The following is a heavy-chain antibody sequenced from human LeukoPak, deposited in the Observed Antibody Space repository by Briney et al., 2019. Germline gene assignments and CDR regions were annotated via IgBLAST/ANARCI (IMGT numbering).Heavy chain of an antibody. Sequence: GGSLRLSCAASGFTFSSYGMHWVRQAPGKGLDWVALISSDGSSKYYADSVKGRFTISRDSSKNTLYLQMNSLRAEDTAVYYCARVIPYYDFWSGFGYWGQGTLVTVSS. J-gene: IGHJ4*02. CDR3: ARVIPYYDFWSGFGY. CDR2: ISSDGSSK. CDR1: GFTFSSYG. D-gene: IGHD3-3*01. V-gene: IGHV3-30*03.